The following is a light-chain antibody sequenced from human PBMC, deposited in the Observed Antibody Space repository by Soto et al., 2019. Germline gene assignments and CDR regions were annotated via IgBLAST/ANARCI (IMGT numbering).Light chain of an antibody. J-gene: IGKJ1*01. V-gene: IGKV3-11*01. CDR2: DAS. Sequence: EIVLPQSPGPLSLSPGERSTLSCMASQSVSSYLAWYQQKPGQAPRLLIYDASNRATGIPARFSGSGSGTDFTLTISSLEPEDFAVYYCQQRSNWPLTFGQGTKVDVK. CDR3: QQRSNWPLT. CDR1: QSVSSY.